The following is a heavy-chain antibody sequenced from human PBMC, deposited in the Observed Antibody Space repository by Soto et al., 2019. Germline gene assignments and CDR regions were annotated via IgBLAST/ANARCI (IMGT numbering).Heavy chain of an antibody. J-gene: IGHJ4*02. CDR2: IYYSGST. D-gene: IGHD2-2*01. V-gene: IGHV4-39*01. CDR3: ARILGLWYQLLYYFDY. CDR1: GGSISSSSYY. Sequence: SETLSLTCTVSGGSISSSSYYWGWIRQPPGKGLEWIGSIYYSGSTYYNPSLKSRVTISVDTSKNQFSLKLSSVTAADTAVYYCARILGLWYQLLYYFDYWGQGTLVTVSS.